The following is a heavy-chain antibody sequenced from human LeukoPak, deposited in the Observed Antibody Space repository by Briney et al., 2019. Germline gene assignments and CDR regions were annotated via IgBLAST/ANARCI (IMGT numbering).Heavy chain of an antibody. V-gene: IGHV4-59*12. J-gene: IGHJ4*02. D-gene: IGHD3-22*01. CDR1: GGSISSYH. Sequence: PSETLSLTCTVSGGSISSYHWSWVRQPPGKGLEWIGYIYYSGSTNYNPSLKSRVTISLHTTKNQFSLTVISMTAPYTTIYYGAINSSGYLSYFDYWGQGTLVPVSS. CDR3: AINSSGYLSYFDY. CDR2: IYYSGST.